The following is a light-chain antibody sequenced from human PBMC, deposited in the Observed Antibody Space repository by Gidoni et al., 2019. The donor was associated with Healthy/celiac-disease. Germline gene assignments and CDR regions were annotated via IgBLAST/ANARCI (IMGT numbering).Light chain of an antibody. CDR3: QQRSNCPPYT. CDR2: DAS. V-gene: IGKV3-11*01. Sequence: IVLPQSPATLSLSLGERATLSCRASQSVSSYLAWYQQKPGQAPRHLIYDASNRATGIPARFIGSGSSTDFTLTISSLEPQDYAVYYCQQRSNCPPYTFGQGTKLEIK. CDR1: QSVSSY. J-gene: IGKJ2*01.